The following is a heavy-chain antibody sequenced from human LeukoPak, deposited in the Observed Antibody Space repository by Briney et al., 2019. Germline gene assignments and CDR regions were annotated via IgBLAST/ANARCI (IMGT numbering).Heavy chain of an antibody. J-gene: IGHJ4*02. D-gene: IGHD1-26*01. CDR3: ARDYYKRLDY. Sequence: GGSLRLSCAASGFTFSNYAMHWVRQAPGKGLEWVAVISYDGSNKYYADSVKGRFTIFRDNSKNTLYLQMNSLRPEDTAVHYCARDYYKRLDYWGQGTLVTVSS. CDR2: ISYDGSNK. V-gene: IGHV3-30*04. CDR1: GFTFSNYA.